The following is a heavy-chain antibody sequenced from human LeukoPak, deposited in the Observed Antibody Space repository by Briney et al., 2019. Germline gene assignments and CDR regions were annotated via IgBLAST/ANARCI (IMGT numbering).Heavy chain of an antibody. CDR1: GFFFSNYA. D-gene: IGHD3-22*01. V-gene: IGHV3-23*01. J-gene: IGHJ6*03. CDR2: ISDSGSST. Sequence: GGSLRLSCAASGFFFSNYAMSWVRQAPGKGLEWVSGISDSGSSTYYADSVKGRFTISRDNFKNTLFLQMNSLRAEDTALYYCAKGGDSSGYMDVWGKGTTVTISS. CDR3: AKGGDSSGYMDV.